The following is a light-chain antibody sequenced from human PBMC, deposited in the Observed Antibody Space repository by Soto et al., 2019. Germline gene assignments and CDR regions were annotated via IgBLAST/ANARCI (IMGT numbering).Light chain of an antibody. CDR3: QQRSDSPLT. Sequence: IVMTQSPATLSVSPGERATLSCRASQSVSSSLAWYQQKPGQAPRLLIYDASNRATGIPARFSGSGSGTDFTLTISTLEPEDFAVYYYQQRSDSPLTFGGGTKVDIK. CDR2: DAS. J-gene: IGKJ4*01. V-gene: IGKV3-11*01. CDR1: QSVSSS.